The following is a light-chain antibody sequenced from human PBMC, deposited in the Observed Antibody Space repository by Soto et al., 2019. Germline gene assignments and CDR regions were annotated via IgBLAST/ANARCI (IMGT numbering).Light chain of an antibody. CDR1: QSISSW. CDR3: QQYNSIGWT. J-gene: IGKJ1*01. Sequence: DIQMTQSPSTLSASVGDRVTITCRASQSISSWLAWYQQKPGKAPKLLLYKASSLDSGVPSRFSGSGSGTEFTLTISSLQPDDFATYYCQQYNSIGWTFGQGTKVEIK. V-gene: IGKV1-5*03. CDR2: KAS.